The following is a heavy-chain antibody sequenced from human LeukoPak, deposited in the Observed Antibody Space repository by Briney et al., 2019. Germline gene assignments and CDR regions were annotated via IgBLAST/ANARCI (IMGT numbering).Heavy chain of an antibody. CDR2: ISGGGSAV. J-gene: IGHJ5*02. D-gene: IGHD1-26*01. CDR3: ARWERALDT. CDR1: GFSFSDYY. Sequence: GGSLRLSCAAAGFSFSDYYMSWIRVAPGKGLECISYISGGGSAVYCADSVKGRFTISRDNAKNSLYLEMNSLTVEDTGVYYCARWERALDTWSQGTLVTVSS. V-gene: IGHV3-11*04.